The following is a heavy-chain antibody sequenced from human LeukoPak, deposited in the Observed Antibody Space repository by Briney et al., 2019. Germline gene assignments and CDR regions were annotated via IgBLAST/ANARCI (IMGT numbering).Heavy chain of an antibody. D-gene: IGHD3-3*01. CDR3: AREDAIFGVVTTYYYGMDV. CDR1: GFTFSIYT. V-gene: IGHV3-64*04. J-gene: IGHJ6*02. CDR2: ISGSGLGGAT. Sequence: PGGSLRLSCSTSGFTFSIYTMYWVRQAPGKGLEYVSTISGSGLGGATYYADSVKGRFTISRDNSKNTLYLQMNSLRAEDTAVYYCAREDAIFGVVTTYYYGMDVWGQGTTVTVSS.